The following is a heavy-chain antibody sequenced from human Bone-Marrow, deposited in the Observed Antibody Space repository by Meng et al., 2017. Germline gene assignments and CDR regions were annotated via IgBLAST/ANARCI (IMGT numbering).Heavy chain of an antibody. CDR1: GDSVSSSSAA. D-gene: IGHD1-26*01. V-gene: IGHV6-1*01. Sequence: QLHVHQSCPGLGKPPKTFAPSSTISGDSVSSSSAAWHWIRRSPSRGLGWLGRTYYRSRWYTDYAVSVKSRININPDTTENHFSLQLTSVTPEDTAVYYCARESSGSPLDYWGRGTLVTVSS. J-gene: IGHJ4*02. CDR2: TYYRSRWYT. CDR3: ARESSGSPLDY.